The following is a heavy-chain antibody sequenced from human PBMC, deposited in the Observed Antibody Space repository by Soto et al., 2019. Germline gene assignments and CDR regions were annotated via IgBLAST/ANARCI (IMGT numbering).Heavy chain of an antibody. J-gene: IGHJ4*02. D-gene: IGHD5-18*01. Sequence: EVQLVESGGGLVKPGGSLRLSCADSGFTFSSYSMNWVRQAPGKGLEWVSSISSSSSYIYYADSVKGRFTISRDNAKNSLYLQMNSLRAEDTAVYYCARGGSYGYYYFDYWGQGTLVTVSS. CDR2: ISSSSSYI. V-gene: IGHV3-21*01. CDR1: GFTFSSYS. CDR3: ARGGSYGYYYFDY.